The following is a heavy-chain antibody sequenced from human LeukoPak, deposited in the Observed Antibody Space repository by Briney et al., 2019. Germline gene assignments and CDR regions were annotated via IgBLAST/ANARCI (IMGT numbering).Heavy chain of an antibody. D-gene: IGHD3-22*01. Sequence: GGSLRLSCAASGFTFSSYSMKWVRQAPGKGLEWVSSISSSSSYIYYADSVKGRFTISRDNAKNSLYLQMNSLRAEDTAVYYCARGVPFYYDSSGYSGFDYWGQGTLVTVSS. CDR1: GFTFSSYS. CDR2: ISSSSSYI. V-gene: IGHV3-21*01. CDR3: ARGVPFYYDSSGYSGFDY. J-gene: IGHJ4*02.